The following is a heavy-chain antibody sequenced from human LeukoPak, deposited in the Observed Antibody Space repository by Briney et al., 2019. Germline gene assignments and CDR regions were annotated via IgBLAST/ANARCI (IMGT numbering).Heavy chain of an antibody. CDR1: AFTFSSYE. J-gene: IGHJ3*02. Sequence: GGSLRLSCAASAFTFSSYELNWVRQAPGKGLEWISYMSSSGSIINYADSVKGRFTISRDNAKNSLYLQMNSLRAEDTAVYYCARGATRRSSGAFDIWGQGTMVTVSS. D-gene: IGHD6-6*01. CDR2: MSSSGSII. CDR3: ARGATRRSSGAFDI. V-gene: IGHV3-48*03.